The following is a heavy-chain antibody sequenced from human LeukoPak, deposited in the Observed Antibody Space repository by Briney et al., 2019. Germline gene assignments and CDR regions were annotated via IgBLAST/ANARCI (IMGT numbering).Heavy chain of an antibody. V-gene: IGHV4-39*07. CDR1: GGSISISSYY. D-gene: IGHD3-10*01. CDR2: IYYSGIT. J-gene: IGHJ4*02. Sequence: SETLSLTCTVSGGSISISSYYWGWIRQPPGKGLEWIGTIYYSGITYYNPSLKSRVTISVDKSKNQLSLKLSSVTAADTAVYYCARRGPRGSYYAYWGQGTLVTVSS. CDR3: ARRGPRGSYYAY.